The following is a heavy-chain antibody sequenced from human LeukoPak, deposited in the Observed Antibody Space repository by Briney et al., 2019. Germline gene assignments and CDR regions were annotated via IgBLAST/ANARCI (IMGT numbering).Heavy chain of an antibody. D-gene: IGHD6-19*01. CDR3: ARDDYSSGWYPFYYYYMDV. V-gene: IGHV3-21*01. Sequence: PGGSLRLSCAASGFSFSTYSMNWVRQAPGKGLEWVSSIISSSSYIYYADSVKGRFTISRDNAKNSLYLQMNSLRAEDTAVYYCARDDYSSGWYPFYYYYMDVWGKGTTVTVSS. CDR2: IISSSSYI. J-gene: IGHJ6*03. CDR1: GFSFSTYS.